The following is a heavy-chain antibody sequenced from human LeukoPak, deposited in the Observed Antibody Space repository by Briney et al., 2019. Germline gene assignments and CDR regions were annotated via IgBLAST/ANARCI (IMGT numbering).Heavy chain of an antibody. V-gene: IGHV3-30*02. Sequence: PGGSLRLSCGASGFTFSTHDMHWVRQPPGKGLEWVTFIRDDGSHKYYADSVKGQFTISRDNSKNTVYLQMNSLRPEDTALYYCAKRSGAQANFDYWGQGTLVTVSS. CDR2: IRDDGSHK. CDR3: AKRSGAQANFDY. D-gene: IGHD3-10*01. CDR1: GFTFSTHD. J-gene: IGHJ4*02.